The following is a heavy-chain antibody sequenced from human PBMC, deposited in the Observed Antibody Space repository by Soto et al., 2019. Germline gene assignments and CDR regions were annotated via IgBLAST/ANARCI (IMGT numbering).Heavy chain of an antibody. CDR3: LSGAAF. CDR1: GFTRRTGW. CDR2: IRIDGRTT. Sequence: VQVVESGGGFVQPGGSLRISCAAPGFTRRTGWMHWVRQTPGKGLLWVSRIRIDGRTTNYADSVGGRFTVSWDNARNTLYLQMSSLRVGDTAVYYCLSGAAFRGQGILVTVSS. J-gene: IGHJ4*02. V-gene: IGHV3-74*01. D-gene: IGHD6-25*01.